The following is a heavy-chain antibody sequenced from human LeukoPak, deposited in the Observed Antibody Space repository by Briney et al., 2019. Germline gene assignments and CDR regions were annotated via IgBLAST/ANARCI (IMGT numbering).Heavy chain of an antibody. V-gene: IGHV4-59*08. D-gene: IGHD6-19*01. Sequence: SETLSLTCTVSGGSISSYYWSWIRQPPGKGLEWIGYIYYSGSTNYNPSLKSRVTISVDTSKNQFSLKLSSVTAADTAVYYCARLAYSSGWEWGQGTLVTVSS. J-gene: IGHJ4*02. CDR3: ARLAYSSGWE. CDR1: GGSISSYY. CDR2: IYYSGST.